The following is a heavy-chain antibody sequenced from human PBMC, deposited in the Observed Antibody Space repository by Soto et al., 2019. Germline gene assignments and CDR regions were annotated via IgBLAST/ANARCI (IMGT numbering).Heavy chain of an antibody. CDR1: GYTFTSYG. CDR2: ISAYNGNT. J-gene: IGHJ6*02. D-gene: IGHD1-7*01. V-gene: IGHV1-18*04. CDR3: ARYNWNYRYYYYGMDV. Sequence: APVKVSCKASGYTFTSYGISWVRQAPGQGLEWMGWISAYNGNTNYAQKLQGRVTMTTDTSTSTAYMELRSLRSDDTAVYYCARYNWNYRYYYYGMDVWGQGTTVTVSS.